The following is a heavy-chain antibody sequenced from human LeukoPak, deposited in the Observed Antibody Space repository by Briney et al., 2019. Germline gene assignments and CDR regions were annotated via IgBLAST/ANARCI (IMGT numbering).Heavy chain of an antibody. V-gene: IGHV3-74*01. CDR1: GFIFSNYW. J-gene: IGHJ4*02. Sequence: PGGSLRLSCAASGFIFSNYWMHWVRQAPGKGLVWVSRISSDGSTTSYADSVKGRFTISRDNAKNTLYLQMNSLRAEDTAVYYCSFVGTSKKGYWGQGTLVTISS. CDR2: ISSDGSTT. CDR3: SFVGTSKKGY. D-gene: IGHD3-16*01.